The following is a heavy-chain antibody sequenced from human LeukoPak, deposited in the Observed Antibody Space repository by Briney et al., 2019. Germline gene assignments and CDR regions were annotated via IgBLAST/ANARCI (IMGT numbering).Heavy chain of an antibody. CDR3: AREGVYSSGWSVDY. D-gene: IGHD6-19*01. CDR1: GYTFTGYY. V-gene: IGHV1-2*02. J-gene: IGHJ4*02. Sequence: GASVKVSCKASGYTFTGYYMHWVRQAPGQGLEWMGWINPNSGGTNYAQKFQGRVTITADESTSTAYMELSSLRSEDTAVYYCAREGVYSSGWSVDYWGQGTLVTVSS. CDR2: INPNSGGT.